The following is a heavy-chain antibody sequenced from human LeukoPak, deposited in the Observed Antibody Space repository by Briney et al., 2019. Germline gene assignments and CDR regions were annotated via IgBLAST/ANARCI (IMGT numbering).Heavy chain of an antibody. Sequence: PSETLSLTCAVYGGSFSGYYWSWIRQPPGKGLEWIGEINHSGSTNYNPSLKSRVTISVDTSKNQFSLKLSSVTAADTAVYYCARVPPSGSYFFDYWGQGTLVTVSS. V-gene: IGHV4-34*01. D-gene: IGHD1-26*01. CDR1: GGSFSGYY. CDR2: INHSGST. J-gene: IGHJ4*02. CDR3: ARVPPSGSYFFDY.